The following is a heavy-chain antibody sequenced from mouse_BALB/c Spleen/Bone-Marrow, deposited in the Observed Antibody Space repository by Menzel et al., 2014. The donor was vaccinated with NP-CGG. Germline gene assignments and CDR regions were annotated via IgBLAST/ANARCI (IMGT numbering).Heavy chain of an antibody. CDR1: GFNIKDTY. V-gene: IGHV14-3*02. J-gene: IGHJ4*01. CDR3: ARWEYYAMDY. Sequence: VQLKESGAELVKPGASVKLSCTASGFNIKDTYMHWVKQRPEQGPEWIGRIDPANGNTKYDPKFQGKATITADTSSNTAYLQLSSLTSEGTAVYYCARWEYYAMDYWGQGTSVTVSS. CDR2: IDPANGNT. D-gene: IGHD4-1*01.